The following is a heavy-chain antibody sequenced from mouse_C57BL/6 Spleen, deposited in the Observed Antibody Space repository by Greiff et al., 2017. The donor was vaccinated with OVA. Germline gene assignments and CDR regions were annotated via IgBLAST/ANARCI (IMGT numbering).Heavy chain of an antibody. CDR2: INPGSGGT. V-gene: IGHV1-54*01. D-gene: IGHD2-2*01. CDR3: ARDYGYDGGAMDY. Sequence: QVHVKQSGAELVRPGTSVKVSCKASGYAFTNYLIEWVKQRPGQGLEWIGVINPGSGGTNYNEKFKGKATLTADKSSSTAYMQLSSLTSEDSAVYFCARDYGYDGGAMDYWGQGTSVTVSS. CDR1: GYAFTNYL. J-gene: IGHJ4*01.